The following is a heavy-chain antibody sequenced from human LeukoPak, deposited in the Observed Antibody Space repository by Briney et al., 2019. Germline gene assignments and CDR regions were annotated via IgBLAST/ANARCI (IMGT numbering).Heavy chain of an antibody. CDR3: ARGIVEDIVVVPAAIILSPFDY. Sequence: GGSLRLSCAASGFTFDDYAMHWVRQAPGKGLEWVSGISWNSGSIGYADSVKGRFTISRDNSKNTLYLQMNSLRAEDTAVYYCARGIVEDIVVVPAAIILSPFDYWGQGTLVTVSS. CDR1: GFTFDDYA. V-gene: IGHV3-9*01. J-gene: IGHJ4*02. D-gene: IGHD2-2*01. CDR2: ISWNSGSI.